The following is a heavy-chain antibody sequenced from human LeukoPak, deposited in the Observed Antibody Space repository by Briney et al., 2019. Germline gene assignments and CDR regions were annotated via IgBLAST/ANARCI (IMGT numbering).Heavy chain of an antibody. D-gene: IGHD6-19*01. CDR2: MNPNSGNT. CDR1: GYTFTSYG. Sequence: GASVKVSCKASGYTFTSYGISWVRQATGQGLEWMGWMNPNSGNTGYAQKFQGRVTITRNTSISTAYMDLSSLRSDDAAVYYCARRAVAYYYYYYMDVWGKGTTVTVSS. V-gene: IGHV1-8*03. CDR3: ARRAVAYYYYYYMDV. J-gene: IGHJ6*03.